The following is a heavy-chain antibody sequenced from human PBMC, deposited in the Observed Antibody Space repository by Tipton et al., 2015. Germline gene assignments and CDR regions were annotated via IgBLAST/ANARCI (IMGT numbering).Heavy chain of an antibody. V-gene: IGHV5-51*01. CDR1: GYSFTSYW. J-gene: IGHJ4*02. D-gene: IGHD3-9*01. CDR2: IHPSDSET. Sequence: QLVQSGAEVKKPGESLKISCKGSGYSFTSYWIGWARQMPGKGLEWVGIIHPSDSETKYSPSFEGLVTISADKSTSTAFLQWSSLKASDTAVYYCARRLPYFEWSKVYYCDYWGQGSPVTVSP. CDR3: ARRLPYFEWSKVYYCDY.